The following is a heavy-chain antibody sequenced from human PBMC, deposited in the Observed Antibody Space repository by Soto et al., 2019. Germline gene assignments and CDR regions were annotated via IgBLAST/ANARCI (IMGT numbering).Heavy chain of an antibody. J-gene: IGHJ3*02. D-gene: IGHD2-21*01. Sequence: QVQLQESGPGPVKPSQSLSLSCTVSGGSISGADYYWSWIRQHPERGLEWIGYIYYTGNAYYSSALKSRVTISVDTSKNQFSLSLTSVTAADTAVYFCARVGIASSDAFDIWGQGTLVTVSS. CDR1: GGSISGADYY. CDR2: IYYTGNA. V-gene: IGHV4-31*03. CDR3: ARVGIASSDAFDI.